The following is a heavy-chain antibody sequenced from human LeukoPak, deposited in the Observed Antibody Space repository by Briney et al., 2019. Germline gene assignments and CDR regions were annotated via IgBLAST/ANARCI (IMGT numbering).Heavy chain of an antibody. CDR3: ARDGVAGGFDY. J-gene: IGHJ4*02. V-gene: IGHV4-59*01. CDR1: GGSIGRYY. D-gene: IGHD6-19*01. CDR2: IHYSGST. Sequence: PSETLSLTCTVSGGSIGRYYWNWIRQPPGKGLEWIGYIHYSGSTNHNASLKSRVTISVDTSKNQFSLKLSSVTAADTAVYYCARDGVAGGFDYWGQGTLVTVSS.